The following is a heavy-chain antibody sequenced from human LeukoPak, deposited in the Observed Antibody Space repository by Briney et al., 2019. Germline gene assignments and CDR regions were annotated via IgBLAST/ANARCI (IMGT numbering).Heavy chain of an antibody. CDR2: IIGSGGTT. V-gene: IGHV3-23*01. CDR3: AKGDGWGSSYYFDC. CDR1: GFTFSNYA. J-gene: IGHJ4*02. Sequence: GGSLRLSCAASGFTFSNYAMSWVRQAPGKGLVWVSAIIGSGGTTYYADSVKGRFTISRDNSMNTLYLQMDSLRVEDTAVYYCAKGDGWGSSYYFDCWGQGTLVTVSS. D-gene: IGHD3-10*01.